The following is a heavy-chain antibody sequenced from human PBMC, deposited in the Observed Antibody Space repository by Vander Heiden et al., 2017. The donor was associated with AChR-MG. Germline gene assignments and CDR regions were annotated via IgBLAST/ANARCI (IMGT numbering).Heavy chain of an antibody. Sequence: QVQLQQWGAGLLKPSETLSLTCAVHGGYFSDYSWSWIRQPPGRGLEWIGQINPSGSTNYNPSLSSRVTISEDTSKNQFSLNLTSVTAADTAVYYCARGKKTQHLFGPSWYFDLWGRGTLVIVSS. V-gene: IGHV4-34*01. J-gene: IGHJ2*01. CDR2: INPSGST. CDR3: ARGKKTQHLFGPSWYFDL. CDR1: GGYFSDYS. D-gene: IGHD6-13*01.